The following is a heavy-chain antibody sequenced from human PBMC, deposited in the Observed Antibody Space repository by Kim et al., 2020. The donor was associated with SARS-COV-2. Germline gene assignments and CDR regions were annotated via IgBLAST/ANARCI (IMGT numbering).Heavy chain of an antibody. CDR3: TRPGALWFGED. J-gene: IGHJ4*02. D-gene: IGHD3-10*01. Sequence: TAYAASVKGRFTISRDDSKNTAYLQMNSLKTEDTAVYYCTRPGALWFGEDWGQGTLVTVSS. V-gene: IGHV3-73*01. CDR2: T.